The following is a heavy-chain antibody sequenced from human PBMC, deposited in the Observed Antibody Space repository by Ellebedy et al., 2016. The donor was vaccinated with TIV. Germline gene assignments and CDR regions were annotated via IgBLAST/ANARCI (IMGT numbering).Heavy chain of an antibody. D-gene: IGHD3-9*01. CDR2: IYWDDYK. V-gene: IGHV2-5*02. CDR3: LHRKDYDILTAYYFDY. CDR1: GFPLSTYGVG. J-gene: IGHJ4*02. Sequence: SGPTLVKPTQTLTLSCTFSGFPLSTYGVGVGWIRQPPGKALEWLALIYWDDYKTYSPSLKRRVTITKDTSKAQVVLPMTNMDPVDTATYYCLHRKDYDILTAYYFDYWGQGTLVTVSS.